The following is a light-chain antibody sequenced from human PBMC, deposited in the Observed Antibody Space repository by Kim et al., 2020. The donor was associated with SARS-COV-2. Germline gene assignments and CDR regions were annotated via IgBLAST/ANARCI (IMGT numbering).Light chain of an antibody. CDR1: QRISSTS. V-gene: IGKV3-20*01. Sequence: SPGETVSLSCRASQRISSTSLAWSQQRPGQAPTLLVYAASSRATGIPDRFSGSGSETDFTLTISRLEPEDFAVYYCQQYASTPRTFGQGTKVDIK. CDR2: AAS. CDR3: QQYASTPRT. J-gene: IGKJ1*01.